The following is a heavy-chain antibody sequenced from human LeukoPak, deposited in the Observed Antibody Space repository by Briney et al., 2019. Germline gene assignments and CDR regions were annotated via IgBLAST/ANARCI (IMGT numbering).Heavy chain of an antibody. CDR2: MNPNSGNT. CDR1: GYTFTSYD. V-gene: IGHV1-8*01. J-gene: IGHJ5*02. Sequence: GASVKVSCKASGYTFTSYDINWVRQATGQGLGWMGWMNPNSGNTGYAQKFQGRVTMTRNTSISTAYMELSSLRSEDTAVYYRAREQTYDYGDHEPNNWFDPWGQGTLVTVSS. D-gene: IGHD4-17*01. CDR3: AREQTYDYGDHEPNNWFDP.